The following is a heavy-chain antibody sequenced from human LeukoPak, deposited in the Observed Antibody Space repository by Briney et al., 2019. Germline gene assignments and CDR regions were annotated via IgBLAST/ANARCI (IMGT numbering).Heavy chain of an antibody. CDR3: AKTLAARPYYYYYYMDV. V-gene: IGHV3-23*01. CDR2: ISGSGGST. D-gene: IGHD6-6*01. J-gene: IGHJ6*03. CDR1: GFTFSSYA. Sequence: QTGGSLRLSCAASGFTFSSYAMSWVRQAPGKGLEWVSAISGSGGSTYYADSVKGRFTISRDNSKNTLYLQMNSLRAEDTAVYYCAKTLAARPYYYYYYMDVWGKGTTVTVSS.